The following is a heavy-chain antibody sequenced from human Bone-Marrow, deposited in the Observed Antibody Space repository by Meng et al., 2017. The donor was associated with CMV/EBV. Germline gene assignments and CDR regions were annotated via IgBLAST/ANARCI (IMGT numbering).Heavy chain of an antibody. V-gene: IGHV4-59*01. CDR3: ARDISVTRVEGSTSGFDY. CDR1: GGSISSYY. Sequence: GSLRLSCTVSGGSISSYYWSWIRQPPGKALEWIGYIYYGGSTNYNPSLKSRVTIPVDTSKNQFSLKLSSVAAADTAVYYCARDISVTRVEGSTSGFDYWGQGTLVTVSS. CDR2: IYYGGST. J-gene: IGHJ4*02. D-gene: IGHD2-2*01.